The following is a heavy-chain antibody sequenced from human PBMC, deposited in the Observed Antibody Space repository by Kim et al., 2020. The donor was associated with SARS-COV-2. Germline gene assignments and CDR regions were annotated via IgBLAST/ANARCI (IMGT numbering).Heavy chain of an antibody. D-gene: IGHD2-2*01. CDR2: ISYDGSNK. CDR3: ATPTLDCSSTSCPDY. Sequence: GGSLRLSCAAAGFTFSSYGMHWVRQAQGKGLEWVAVISYDGSNKYYADSVKGRFTISRDNSKNTLYLQMNSLRAEDTAVYYCATPTLDCSSTSCPDYWGQGTLVTVSS. CDR1: GFTFSSYG. J-gene: IGHJ4*02. V-gene: IGHV3-30*03.